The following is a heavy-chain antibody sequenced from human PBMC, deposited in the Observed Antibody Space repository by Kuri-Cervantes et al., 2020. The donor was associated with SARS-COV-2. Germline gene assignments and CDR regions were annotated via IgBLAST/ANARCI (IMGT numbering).Heavy chain of an antibody. D-gene: IGHD4/OR15-4a*01. CDR1: GASISSYY. Sequence: ESLKISCTVSGASISSYYWSWIRQPPGKGLEWIGYIYYSGSTNYNPSLKSRVTISVDTSKNQFSLKLSSVTAADTAVYYCARELTAWGQGTLVTVSS. V-gene: IGHV4-59*01. CDR2: IYYSGST. J-gene: IGHJ4*02. CDR3: ARELTA.